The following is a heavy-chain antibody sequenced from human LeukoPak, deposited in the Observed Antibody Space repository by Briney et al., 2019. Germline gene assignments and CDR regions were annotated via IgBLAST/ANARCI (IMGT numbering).Heavy chain of an antibody. Sequence: ASVKVSCKASGYTFTSYDINWVRQATGQGLEWMGWMNPNSGNTGYAQKFQGRVTMTRNTSISTAYMEMSSMRSEDTAVYYCARVLTGHAPTIFGVGIGFPNFGYYYMDVLGKGTTVTVSS. J-gene: IGHJ6*03. CDR3: ARVLTGHAPTIFGVGIGFPNFGYYYMDV. V-gene: IGHV1-8*01. CDR2: MNPNSGNT. CDR1: GYTFTSYD. D-gene: IGHD3-3*01.